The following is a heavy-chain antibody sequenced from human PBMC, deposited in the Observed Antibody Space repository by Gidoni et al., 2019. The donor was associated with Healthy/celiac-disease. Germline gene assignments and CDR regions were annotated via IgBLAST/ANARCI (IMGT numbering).Heavy chain of an antibody. D-gene: IGHD6-13*01. CDR3: ARGGDPSSSWFYFDY. CDR1: GFTVSSNY. J-gene: IGHJ4*02. CDR2: IYSGGST. V-gene: IGHV3-53*01. Sequence: EVQLVESGGGLIQPGGSLRLSCAASGFTVSSNYMSWVRQAPGKGLEWVSVIYSGGSTYYADSVKGRFTISRDNSKNTLYLQMNSLRAEDTAVYYWARGGDPSSSWFYFDYWGQGTLVTVSS.